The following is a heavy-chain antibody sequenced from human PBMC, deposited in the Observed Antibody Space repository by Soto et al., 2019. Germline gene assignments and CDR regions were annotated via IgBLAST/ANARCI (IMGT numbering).Heavy chain of an antibody. Sequence: QVQLQESGPGLVKPSQTLSLTCTVSGGSISSAAYYWSWIRQHPGKGLEWIGYISHSGSTYYNPSLKSRVITSVDTSKNQFSLSLTSVTVEDTAVYYCAREYTYGSNFFDCWGQGALVTVSS. D-gene: IGHD2-2*02. CDR2: ISHSGST. CDR1: GGSISSAAYY. V-gene: IGHV4-31*03. J-gene: IGHJ4*02. CDR3: AREYTYGSNFFDC.